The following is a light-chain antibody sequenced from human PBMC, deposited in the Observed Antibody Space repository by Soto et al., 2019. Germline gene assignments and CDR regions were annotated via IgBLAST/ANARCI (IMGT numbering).Light chain of an antibody. CDR3: QHLKTYPYT. V-gene: IGKV1-9*01. Sequence: DIPLTQSPSFLSASLGDRVTITCRASQGISSYLAWYLQEPGKAPKLLIYGATTLQSGVPSRFSGSGSGTEFTLTISSLQPEDFATYYCQHLKTYPYTFGQGTKLEIK. CDR1: QGISSY. J-gene: IGKJ2*01. CDR2: GAT.